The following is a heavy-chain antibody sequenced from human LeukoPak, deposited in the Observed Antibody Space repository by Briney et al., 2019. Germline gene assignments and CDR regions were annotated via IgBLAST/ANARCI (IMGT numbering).Heavy chain of an antibody. V-gene: IGHV3-66*01. Sequence: PGGSLRLSCAASGFSVSSNYMSWVRQAPGKGLEWVSVIYSGGSTNYADSVKGRFTISRDNSKNTLYLQMNSLRAEDTAVYYCASSPDPYYYDSSGYSDYWGQGTLVTVSS. CDR2: IYSGGST. CDR3: ASSPDPYYYDSSGYSDY. CDR1: GFSVSSNY. D-gene: IGHD3-22*01. J-gene: IGHJ4*02.